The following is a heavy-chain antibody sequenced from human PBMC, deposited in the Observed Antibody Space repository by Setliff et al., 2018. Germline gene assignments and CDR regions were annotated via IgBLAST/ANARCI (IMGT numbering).Heavy chain of an antibody. Sequence: ASVKVSCKASGYTFSTYAIIWMRQAPGQGLEWMGWINTNTGNPTYAQGFTGRFVFSLDTSVSTAYLQISSLMAEDTALYYCARSSAPSVVLAADFDYWGQGTLVTVSS. CDR2: INTNTGNP. CDR1: GYTFSTYA. J-gene: IGHJ4*02. CDR3: ARSSAPSVVLAADFDY. V-gene: IGHV7-4-1*02. D-gene: IGHD6-19*01.